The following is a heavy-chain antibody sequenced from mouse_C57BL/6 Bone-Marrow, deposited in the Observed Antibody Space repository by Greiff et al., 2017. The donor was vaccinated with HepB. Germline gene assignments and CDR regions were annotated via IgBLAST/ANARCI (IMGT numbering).Heavy chain of an antibody. V-gene: IGHV1-80*01. D-gene: IGHD1-1*01. CDR3: ARRGIYYYGSSSAWFAY. CDR1: GYAFSSYW. J-gene: IGHJ3*01. Sequence: VKLMESGAELVKPGASVKISCKASGYAFSSYWMNWVKQRPGKGLEWIGQIYPGDGDTNYNGKFKGKATLTADKSSSTAYMQLSSLTSEDSAVYFCARRGIYYYGSSSAWFAYWGQGTLVTVSA. CDR2: IYPGDGDT.